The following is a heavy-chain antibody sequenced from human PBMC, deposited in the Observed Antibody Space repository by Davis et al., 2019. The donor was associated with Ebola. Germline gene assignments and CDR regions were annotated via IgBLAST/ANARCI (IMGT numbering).Heavy chain of an antibody. J-gene: IGHJ4*02. CDR1: GFTFSRNG. V-gene: IGHV3-30*02. Sequence: GESLKISCAASGFTFSRNGMHWVRQAPGKGLEWVAFIRYYGSEKYYADSVKGRFTISRDNSKNTLYLQMNSLRAEDTAVYYCARDRIAAADPFDYWGQGTLVTVSS. CDR3: ARDRIAAADPFDY. D-gene: IGHD6-13*01. CDR2: IRYYGSEK.